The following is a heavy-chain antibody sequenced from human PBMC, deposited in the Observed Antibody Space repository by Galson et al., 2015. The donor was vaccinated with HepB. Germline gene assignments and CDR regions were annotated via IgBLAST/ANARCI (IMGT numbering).Heavy chain of an antibody. CDR1: GFTFSSYA. D-gene: IGHD3-10*02. J-gene: IGHJ6*02. V-gene: IGHV3-7*03. CDR2: IKQDGSEK. CDR3: ARGCSGSYRFYPRYYYYGMDV. Sequence: SLRLSCAASGFTFSSYAMHWVRQAPGKGLEWVANIKQDGSEKYYVDSVKGRFTISRDNAKNSLYLQMNSLRAEDTAVYYCARGCSGSYRFYPRYYYYGMDVWGQGTTVTVSS.